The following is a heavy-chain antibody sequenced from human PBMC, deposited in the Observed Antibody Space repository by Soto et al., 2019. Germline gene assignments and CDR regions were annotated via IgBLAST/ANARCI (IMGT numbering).Heavy chain of an antibody. CDR2: ISSSGSTI. CDR3: AGTVAGDWYFDL. V-gene: IGHV3-11*01. D-gene: IGHD2-15*01. CDR1: GFTFSDYY. Sequence: QVQLVESGGGLVKPGGSLRLSCAASGFTFSDYYMHWIRQAPGKGLEWLSYISSSGSTIYHADSVRGRFTISRDNAKNSLYLQMNSLRAEDTAVYSCAGTVAGDWYFDLWGRGTLVTVAS. J-gene: IGHJ2*01.